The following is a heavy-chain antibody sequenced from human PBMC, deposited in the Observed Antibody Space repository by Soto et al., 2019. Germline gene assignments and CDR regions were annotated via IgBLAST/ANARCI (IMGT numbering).Heavy chain of an antibody. V-gene: IGHV3-23*01. CDR2: ISASGGDT. CDR1: GFTFSGYA. CDR3: AKDSEVQWLAPFDC. J-gene: IGHJ4*02. Sequence: GGSLRLSCAASGFTFSGYALSWVRQAPGKGLEWVSGISASGGDTYHADSVKSRFTNSRDNSKKTLYLQMNNLRAEDTAIFCCAKDSEVQWLAPFDCWGQGTLVTVSS. D-gene: IGHD6-19*01.